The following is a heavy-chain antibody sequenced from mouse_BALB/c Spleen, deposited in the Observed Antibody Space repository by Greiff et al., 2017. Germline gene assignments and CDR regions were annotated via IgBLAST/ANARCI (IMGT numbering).Heavy chain of an antibody. Sequence: EVKLMESGPGLVKPSQSLSLTCTVTGYSITSDYAWYWIRQFPGNKLEWMGYISYSGSTSYNPSLKSRISITRDTSKNQFFLQLNSVTTEDTATYYCARSGYDYDGSPFDYWGQGTTLTVSS. CDR2: ISYSGST. J-gene: IGHJ2*01. CDR3: ARSGYDYDGSPFDY. V-gene: IGHV3-2*02. CDR1: GYSITSDYA. D-gene: IGHD2-4*01.